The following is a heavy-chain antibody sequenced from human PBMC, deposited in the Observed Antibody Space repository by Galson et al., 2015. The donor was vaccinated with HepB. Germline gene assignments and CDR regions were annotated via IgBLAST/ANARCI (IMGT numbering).Heavy chain of an antibody. J-gene: IGHJ4*02. V-gene: IGHV3-15*01. D-gene: IGHD1-26*01. CDR2: IKSKTDGGTT. Sequence: SLRLSCAASGFTFSNAWMSWVRQAPGKGLEWVGRIKSKTDGGTTDYAAPVKGRFTISRDDSKNTLYLQMNSLKTEDTAVYYCTTDYQWELIPNDYWGQGTLVTVSS. CDR3: TTDYQWELIPNDY. CDR1: GFTFSNAW.